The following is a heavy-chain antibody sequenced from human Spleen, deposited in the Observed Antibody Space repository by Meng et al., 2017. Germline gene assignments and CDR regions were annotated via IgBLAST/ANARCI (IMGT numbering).Heavy chain of an antibody. CDR1: GGSIRNTKW. Sequence: SETLSLTCAVSGGSIRNTKWWSWVRQSPAKGLEWIWQIHHSGSTYYNSSLKSRVTISVDKSKNQFSLKLNSVTAADTALYYCARGRISTYWYFDLWGRGTLVTVSS. V-gene: IGHV4-4*02. D-gene: IGHD2-2*01. CDR2: IHHSGST. J-gene: IGHJ2*01. CDR3: ARGRISTYWYFDL.